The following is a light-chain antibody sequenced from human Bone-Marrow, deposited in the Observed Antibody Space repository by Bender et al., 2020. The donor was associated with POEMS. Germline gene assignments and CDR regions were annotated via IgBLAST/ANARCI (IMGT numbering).Light chain of an antibody. V-gene: IGLV2-23*01. CDR1: SSNTGSGYD. CDR3: CSYAGSTSYV. J-gene: IGLJ1*01. CDR2: EGS. Sequence: QSVLTQPPSVSGAPGQRVTISCTGSSSNTGSGYDINWYQQHPGKATKLIIYEGSKRPSGVSNRFSGSKSGNTASLTISGLQAEDEADYYCCSYAGSTSYVFGTGTKVTVL.